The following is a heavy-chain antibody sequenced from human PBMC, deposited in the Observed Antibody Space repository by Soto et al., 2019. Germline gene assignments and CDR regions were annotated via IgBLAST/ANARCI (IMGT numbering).Heavy chain of an antibody. CDR1: GFSFTTYGVG. J-gene: IGHJ6*04. CDR3: TKKGQYHDSSACGRVCYMDV. V-gene: IGHV2-5*02. Sequence: QITLKESGPTLVKPTQTLTLTCTFSGFSFTTYGVGVGWIRQAPGKAPEWLALIYWDDQKTFRSSLESRLTITTHTSKAQVVLTITNMDPVDTATYYCTKKGQYHDSSACGRVCYMDVWGKGTTVTVSS. D-gene: IGHD2-2*01. CDR2: IYWDDQK.